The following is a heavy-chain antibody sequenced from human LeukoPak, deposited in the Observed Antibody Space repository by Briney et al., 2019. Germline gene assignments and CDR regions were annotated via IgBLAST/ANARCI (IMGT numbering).Heavy chain of an antibody. CDR2: IYYSGST. Sequence: PSETLSLTCTVSGGSISSYYWSWIRQPPGKGLEWIGYIYYSGSTNYNPSLKSRVTISVDTSKNQFSLKLSSVTAADTAVYYCARDVWRVDTATVLDDAFDIWGQGTMVTVSS. V-gene: IGHV4-59*01. CDR3: ARDVWRVDTATVLDDAFDI. CDR1: GGSISSYY. J-gene: IGHJ3*02. D-gene: IGHD5-18*01.